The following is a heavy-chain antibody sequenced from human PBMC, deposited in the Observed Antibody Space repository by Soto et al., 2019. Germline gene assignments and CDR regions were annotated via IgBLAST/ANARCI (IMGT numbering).Heavy chain of an antibody. J-gene: IGHJ6*02. CDR1: GGSINSYY. V-gene: IGHV4-59*08. CDR3: ARQVNYYYYGMDV. Sequence: QVQLQESGPRLVKPSETLSLTCTVSGGSINSYYWSWIRQPPGKGLEWIGYIYYTGSTNYNPSLKSRLTISVDTSKNQFSLKLSSVTAADTAVYYCARQVNYYYYGMDVWGQGTTVTVSS. CDR2: IYYTGST.